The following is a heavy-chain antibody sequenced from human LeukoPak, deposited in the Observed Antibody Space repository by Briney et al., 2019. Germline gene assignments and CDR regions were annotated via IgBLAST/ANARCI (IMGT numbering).Heavy chain of an antibody. J-gene: IGHJ6*02. CDR3: ARLEVDYYYGMDV. V-gene: IGHV5-51*01. CDR1: GYNFTKFW. CDR2: IYPGDSDT. D-gene: IGHD2-2*01. Sequence: GESLKISCKGSGYNFTKFWLGRVRQMPGKGLEWMGIIYPGDSDTRYSPSFQGQVTISADKSISTAYLQWSSLKASDTAMYYCARLEVDYYYGMDVWGQGTTVTVSS.